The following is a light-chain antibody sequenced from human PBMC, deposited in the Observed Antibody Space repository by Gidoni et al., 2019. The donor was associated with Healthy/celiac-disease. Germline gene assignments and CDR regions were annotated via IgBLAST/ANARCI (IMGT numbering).Light chain of an antibody. V-gene: IGLV3-1*01. CDR2: QDS. CDR1: KLGDKY. J-gene: IGLJ2*01. Sequence: SYELTQPPSVSVSPGQTASITCSGDKLGDKYACWYQQKPGQSPVLVIYQDSKRPSGIPERFSGSNSGNTATRTISGTQAMDEADYYCQAWDSSTAVFDGGTKLTVL. CDR3: QAWDSSTAV.